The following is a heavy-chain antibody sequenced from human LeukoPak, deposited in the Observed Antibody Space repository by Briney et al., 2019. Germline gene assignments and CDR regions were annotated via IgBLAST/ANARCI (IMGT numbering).Heavy chain of an antibody. D-gene: IGHD5-18*01. CDR1: GYTFTSYD. CDR3: ARWGTAMVIDGMDV. Sequence: ASVKVSCKASGYTFTSYDINWVRQATGQGLEWMGWMNPNSGNTGYAQKFQGRVTMTRNTSISTAYMELSSLGSEDTAVYYCARWGTAMVIDGMDVWGQGTSVTVSS. J-gene: IGHJ6*02. CDR2: MNPNSGNT. V-gene: IGHV1-8*01.